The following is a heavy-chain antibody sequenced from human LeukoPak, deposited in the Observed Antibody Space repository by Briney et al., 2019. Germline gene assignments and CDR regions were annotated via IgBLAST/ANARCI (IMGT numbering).Heavy chain of an antibody. CDR3: ARSSSVWWLRHPIRGQSFDY. V-gene: IGHV1-24*01. CDR1: GYTLTELS. CDR2: FDPEDGET. D-gene: IGHD5-12*01. J-gene: IGHJ4*02. Sequence: ASVKVSCKVSGYTLTELSMHWVRQAPGKGLEWMGGFDPEDGETIYAQKFRGRVTMTEDTSTDTAYMELSSLRSEDTAVYYCARSSSVWWLRHPIRGQSFDYWGQGTLVTVSS.